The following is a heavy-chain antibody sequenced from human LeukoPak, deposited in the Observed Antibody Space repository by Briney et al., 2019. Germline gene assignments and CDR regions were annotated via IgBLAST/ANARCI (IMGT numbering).Heavy chain of an antibody. CDR3: AKGGYYDSSGYYDVFDY. V-gene: IGHV3-9*03. CDR1: GFTFDDYA. CDR2: ISWNSGSI. Sequence: GGSLRLSCAASGFTFDDYAMHWVRQAPGKGLEWVSGISWNSGSIGYADSVKGRFTISRDNAKNSLYLQMNSLRAEDMALYYCAKGGYYDSSGYYDVFDYWGQGTLVTVSS. J-gene: IGHJ4*02. D-gene: IGHD3-22*01.